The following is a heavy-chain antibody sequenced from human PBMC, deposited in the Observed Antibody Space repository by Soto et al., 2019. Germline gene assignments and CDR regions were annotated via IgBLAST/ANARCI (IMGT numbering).Heavy chain of an antibody. D-gene: IGHD3-10*01. J-gene: IGHJ4*02. V-gene: IGHV1-3*01. CDR3: AAVLFGIYGSGSYSNF. CDR2: INAGDGNT. CDR1: GYTFSTYT. Sequence: QVQVVQSGAEVKKPGASVKVSCKASGYTFSTYTLHWVRQAPGQSLEWMGWINAGDGNTQYSQKSQGRVTLTRDTSASTAYMELSSLRSEDTAVYYCAAVLFGIYGSGSYSNFWGQGTLVTVSS.